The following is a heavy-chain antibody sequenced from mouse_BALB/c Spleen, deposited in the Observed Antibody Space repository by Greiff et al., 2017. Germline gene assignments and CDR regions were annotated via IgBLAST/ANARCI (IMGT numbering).Heavy chain of an antibody. CDR3: ARRYGYYFDY. CDR1: GYSITSDYA. Sequence: QLQESGPGLVKPSQSLSLTCTVTGYSITSDYAWNWIRQFPGNKLEWMGYISYSGSTSYNPSLKSRISITRDTSKNQFCLQLNSVTTEDTATYYCARRYGYYFDYWGQGTTLTVSS. J-gene: IGHJ2*01. V-gene: IGHV3-2*02. CDR2: ISYSGST. D-gene: IGHD2-10*02.